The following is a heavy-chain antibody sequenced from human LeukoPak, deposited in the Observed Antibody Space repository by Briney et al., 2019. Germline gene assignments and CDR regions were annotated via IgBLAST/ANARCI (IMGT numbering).Heavy chain of an antibody. CDR2: IIPIFGTA. CDR3: AREDVIAAAGTGAFNI. J-gene: IGHJ3*02. V-gene: IGHV1-69*05. CDR1: GGTFSSYA. D-gene: IGHD6-13*01. Sequence: SLKLSCKASGGTFSSYAMSWVRQAPGQGLEWMGGIIPIFGTANYAHKFQGRVTITTDDSTSTAYMELSSLRSEDTAVYYCAREDVIAAAGTGAFNIWGQGTMLTVSS.